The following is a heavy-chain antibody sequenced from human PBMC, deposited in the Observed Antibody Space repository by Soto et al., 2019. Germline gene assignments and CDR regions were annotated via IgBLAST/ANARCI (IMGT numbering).Heavy chain of an antibody. CDR3: ARESSSGYSMDY. CDR1: GGTFNSYS. J-gene: IGHJ4*02. D-gene: IGHD3-22*01. CDR2: FIPIFGTA. Sequence: SVKVSCKASGGTFNSYSISWVRQAPGEGLEWMGGFIPIFGTANYAQQFQGRVTITADESTSTAYMELSSLRSEDTAVYYCARESSSGYSMDYWGQGTQVTVSS. V-gene: IGHV1-69*13.